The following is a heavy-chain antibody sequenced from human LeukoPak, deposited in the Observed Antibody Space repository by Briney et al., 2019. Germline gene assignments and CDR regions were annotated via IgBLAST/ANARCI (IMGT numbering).Heavy chain of an antibody. J-gene: IGHJ6*02. Sequence: SETLSLTCAVYGGSFSGYYWSWIRQPPGKGLEWIGEIYHSGSTNYNPSLKSRVTISVDTSKNQFSLKLSSVTAADTAVYYCASGPRYYYDSSGYSLDYYYYYGMDVWGQGTTVTVSS. CDR3: ASGPRYYYDSSGYSLDYYYYYGMDV. D-gene: IGHD3-22*01. V-gene: IGHV4-34*01. CDR2: IYHSGST. CDR1: GGSFSGYY.